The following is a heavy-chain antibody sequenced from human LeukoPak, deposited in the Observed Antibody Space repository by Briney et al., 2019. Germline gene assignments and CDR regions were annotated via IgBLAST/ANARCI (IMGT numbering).Heavy chain of an antibody. CDR3: ARSGRGQFDY. CDR2: IYYSGST. Sequence: SETLSLTCTVSGFSISSYYWSWIRQPPGKGLEWIGCIYYSGSTYYNPSLKSRVTISVDTSKNQFSLKLSSVTAADTAVYYCARSGRGQFDYWGQGTLVTVSS. D-gene: IGHD3-10*01. CDR1: GFSISSYY. J-gene: IGHJ4*02. V-gene: IGHV4-59*08.